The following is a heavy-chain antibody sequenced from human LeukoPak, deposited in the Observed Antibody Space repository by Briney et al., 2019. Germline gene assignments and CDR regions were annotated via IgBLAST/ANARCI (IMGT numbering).Heavy chain of an antibody. CDR3: ARRYYDVSTGYYHFDY. D-gene: IGHD3-9*01. CDR2: ISNYKSNT. Sequence: ASVKVSCKASGYTFNSYDIGWVRQAPGQGLEWMGWISNYKSNTNYAQKFQGRVNMTRETSTSTAYMELRSLRSDDTALYYCARRYYDVSTGYYHFDYWGQGTLVTVSS. CDR1: GYTFNSYD. V-gene: IGHV1-18*01. J-gene: IGHJ4*02.